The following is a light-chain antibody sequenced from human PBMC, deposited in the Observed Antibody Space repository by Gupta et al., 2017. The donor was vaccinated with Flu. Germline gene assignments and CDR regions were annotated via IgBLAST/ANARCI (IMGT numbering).Light chain of an antibody. CDR3: AAWDDSLNGDV. CDR1: TSNVGPND. J-gene: IGLJ1*01. Sequence: SVLTQPPSASGTPGQRVTISCSGTTSNVGPNDVNWYQQLPGTAPKLLIYYNNRRPSGVPARFSGSKSGTSASLAISGLRSEDEADYYCAAWDDSLNGDVFGTGTRVTV. CDR2: YNN. V-gene: IGLV1-44*01.